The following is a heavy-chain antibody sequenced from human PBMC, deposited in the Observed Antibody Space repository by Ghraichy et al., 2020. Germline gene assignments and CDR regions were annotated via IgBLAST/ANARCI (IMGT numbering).Heavy chain of an antibody. CDR1: GFTFDDYA. J-gene: IGHJ6*02. CDR2: ISWDGGST. CDR3: AKDYPDCSSTSCDVGGNGMDV. D-gene: IGHD2-2*01. Sequence: GGSLRLSCAASGFTFDDYAMHWVRQAPGKGLEWVSLISWDGGSTYYADSVKGRFTISRDNSKNSLYLQMNSLRAEDTALYYCAKDYPDCSSTSCDVGGNGMDVWGQGTTVTVSS. V-gene: IGHV3-43D*04.